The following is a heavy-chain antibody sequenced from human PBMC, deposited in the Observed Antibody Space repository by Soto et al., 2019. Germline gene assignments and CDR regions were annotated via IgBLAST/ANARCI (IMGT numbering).Heavy chain of an antibody. D-gene: IGHD2-15*01. CDR2: ISAYNGNT. CDR3: ARAMDCSGGSCDRAYFDY. CDR1: GYTFTSYG. J-gene: IGHJ4*02. V-gene: IGHV1-18*01. Sequence: EASVKVSCKASGYTFTSYGISWVRQAPGQGLEWMGWISAYNGNTNYAQKLQGRVTMTTDTSTSTAYMELRSLRSDDTAVYYCARAMDCSGGSCDRAYFDYWGQGTLVTVSS.